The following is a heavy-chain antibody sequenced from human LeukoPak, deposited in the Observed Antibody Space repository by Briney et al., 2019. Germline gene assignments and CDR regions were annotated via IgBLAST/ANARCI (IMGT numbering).Heavy chain of an antibody. CDR3: ARDRGGRTGLDD. V-gene: IGHV3-7*04. CDR2: IKEDGSEK. CDR1: GITFSRSW. D-gene: IGHD2-15*01. J-gene: IGHJ4*02. Sequence: AGGSLRLSCAASGITFSRSWMSWVRQPPAKGLEWVALIKEDGSEKYYVDSVKGRFTMSRDNAENSLYLQMNSLRAEDTAVYYCARDRGGRTGLDDWGQGTLVTVSS.